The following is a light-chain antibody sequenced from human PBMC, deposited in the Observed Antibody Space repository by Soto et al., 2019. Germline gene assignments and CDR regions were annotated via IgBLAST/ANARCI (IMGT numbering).Light chain of an antibody. CDR3: QQFNSYVIT. V-gene: IGKV1-13*02. CDR2: AAS. CDR1: QDITSA. Sequence: AIQLTQSPSSLSASVGDRVTNTCRASQDITSALAWYQQKPGKAPNLLIYAASSLKSGVPSRFSGSGSGTVFTLTISSLQPEDFATYYCQQFNSYVITFGQGTRLEIK. J-gene: IGKJ5*01.